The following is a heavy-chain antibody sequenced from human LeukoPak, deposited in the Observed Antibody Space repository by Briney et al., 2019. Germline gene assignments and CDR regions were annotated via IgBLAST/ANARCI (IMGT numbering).Heavy chain of an antibody. J-gene: IGHJ4*02. D-gene: IGHD6-19*01. CDR2: ISWDGGST. Sequence: QPGGSLRLSCAASGFTFDDYAMHWVRQAPGKGLEWVSLISWDGGSTYYADSVKGRFTISRDNSKNSLYLQMNSLRAEDTALYYCAKDMKAGYSSGWAFDYWGQGTLVTVSS. CDR1: GFTFDDYA. V-gene: IGHV3-43D*03. CDR3: AKDMKAGYSSGWAFDY.